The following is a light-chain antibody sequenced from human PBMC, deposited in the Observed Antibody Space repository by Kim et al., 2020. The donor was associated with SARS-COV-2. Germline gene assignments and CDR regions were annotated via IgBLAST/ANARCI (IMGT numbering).Light chain of an antibody. CDR1: QRVSSSY. CDR2: DAS. V-gene: IGKV3-20*01. CDR3: QQYADAPLT. Sequence: EIVLTQSPGTLSLSPGDRATVSCRASQRVSSSYLAWYQQKPGQAPRLLIYDASSRATGIADRFSGSGSGTDFTLTITRLEPEDFAVYYCQQYADAPLTFGGGTKLEIK. J-gene: IGKJ4*01.